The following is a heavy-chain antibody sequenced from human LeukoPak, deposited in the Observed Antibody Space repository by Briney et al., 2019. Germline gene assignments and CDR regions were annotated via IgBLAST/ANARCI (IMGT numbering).Heavy chain of an antibody. V-gene: IGHV4-59*01. CDR2: IYYSGST. D-gene: IGHD6-13*01. CDR3: ARDKLAEYYYHGLDV. CDR1: GGSISSCY. J-gene: IGHJ6*02. Sequence: NPSETLSLTCSVSGGSISSCYWSWIRQPPGKGLEWIGYIYYSGSTNYNPSRKSRVTISVDTSKNQFSLKLSSVTAADTAVYYCARDKLAEYYYHGLDVWGQGTTVTVSS.